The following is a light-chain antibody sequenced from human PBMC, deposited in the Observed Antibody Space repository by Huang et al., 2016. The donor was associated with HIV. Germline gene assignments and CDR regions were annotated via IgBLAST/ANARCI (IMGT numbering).Light chain of an antibody. Sequence: EIVMTQSPATLSVSPGERATLSCRASQSVGSNLAWYRQNPGQAPWLLIYGASTRATGIPARCSGSGSGTEFTLTISSLQSEDFAVYYCQQYNNWPRTFGQGTKVEI. CDR1: QSVGSN. V-gene: IGKV3-15*01. CDR3: QQYNNWPRT. CDR2: GAS. J-gene: IGKJ1*01.